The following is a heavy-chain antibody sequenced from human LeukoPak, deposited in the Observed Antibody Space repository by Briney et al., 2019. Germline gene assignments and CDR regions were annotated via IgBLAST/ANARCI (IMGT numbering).Heavy chain of an antibody. Sequence: GGSLRLSCAASGFTFSGSAMHWVRQASGKGLERVGRIRSKANSYATAYAASVKGRFTISRDDSKNTAYLQMNSLKTEDTAVYYCTRPVSGSSSSRDRTDYWGQGTLVTVSS. J-gene: IGHJ4*02. D-gene: IGHD6-6*01. V-gene: IGHV3-73*01. CDR2: IRSKANSYAT. CDR3: TRPVSGSSSSRDRTDY. CDR1: GFTFSGSA.